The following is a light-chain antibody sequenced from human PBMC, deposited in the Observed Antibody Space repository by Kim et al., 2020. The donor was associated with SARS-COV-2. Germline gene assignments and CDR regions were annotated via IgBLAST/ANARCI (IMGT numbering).Light chain of an antibody. J-gene: IGKJ1*01. CDR2: WAS. CDR3: QQYYSTPPT. V-gene: IGKV4-1*01. Sequence: ATNKCKSRQSVLYSSNNKNYLAWYQQKPGQPPKLLIYWASTRESGVPDRFSGSGSGTDFTLTISSLQAEDVAVYYCQQYYSTPPTFGQGTKVDIK. CDR1: QSVLYSSNNKNY.